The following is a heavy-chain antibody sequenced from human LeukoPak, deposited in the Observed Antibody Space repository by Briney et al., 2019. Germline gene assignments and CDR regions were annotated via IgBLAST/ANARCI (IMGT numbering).Heavy chain of an antibody. V-gene: IGHV4-59*01. CDR1: GGSISSYY. CDR3: ARDSLDGYNRMFDY. CDR2: IYYSGST. D-gene: IGHD5-24*01. Sequence: SETLSLTCTVSGGSISSYYWSWIRQPPGKGLEWIGYIYYSGSTNYNPSLKSRVTISVDTSKNQFSLKLSSVTAADTAVYYCARDSLDGYNRMFDYWGQGTLVTVSS. J-gene: IGHJ4*02.